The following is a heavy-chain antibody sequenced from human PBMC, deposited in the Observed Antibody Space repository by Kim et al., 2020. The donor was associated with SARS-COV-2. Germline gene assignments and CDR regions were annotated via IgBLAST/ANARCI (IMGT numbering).Heavy chain of an antibody. CDR2: IYPGDSDT. CDR3: ARHQGGVYDFWSGYYSGIADDAFDL. J-gene: IGHJ3*01. CDR1: GYSFTSYW. D-gene: IGHD3-3*01. V-gene: IGHV5-51*01. Sequence: GESLKISCKGSGYSFTSYWIGWVRQMPGKGLEWMGIIYPGDSDTRYSPSFQGQVTISADKSISTAYLQWSSLKASDTAMYYCARHQGGVYDFWSGYYSGIADDAFDLWGQGTMVTVSS.